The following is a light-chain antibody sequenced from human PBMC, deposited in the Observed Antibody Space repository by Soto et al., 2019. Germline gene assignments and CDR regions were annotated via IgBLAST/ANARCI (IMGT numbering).Light chain of an antibody. CDR2: GNS. CDR3: QSYDSSLSGWV. J-gene: IGLJ3*02. V-gene: IGLV1-40*01. Sequence: QSVLTQPPSVSGAPGQRVTISCTGSSSNIGAGYNVHWYQQLPGTAPKLLIYGNSNRPSGVPDRFSGSKSGTSASLAITGRQDEDEADDYCQSYDSSLSGWVFGGGTKLTVL. CDR1: SSNIGAGYN.